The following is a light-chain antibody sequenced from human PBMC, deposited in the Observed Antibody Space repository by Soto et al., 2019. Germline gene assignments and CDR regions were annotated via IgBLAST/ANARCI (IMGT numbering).Light chain of an antibody. CDR3: QQYGSSPRT. J-gene: IGKJ4*01. V-gene: IGKV3-20*01. Sequence: ELVLTQSPGTLSLSPGERATLSCRASQSVSDNYLAWYKQKPGQAPRLLIYGASSRATGIPDRFSGSGSGTDFTLTISRLEPEDFAVYYCQQYGSSPRTFGGGTKVDIK. CDR2: GAS. CDR1: QSVSDNY.